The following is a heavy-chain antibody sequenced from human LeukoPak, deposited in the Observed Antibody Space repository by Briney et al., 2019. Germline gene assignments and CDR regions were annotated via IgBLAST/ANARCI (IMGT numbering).Heavy chain of an antibody. J-gene: IGHJ4*02. CDR2: ISSSSSYI. V-gene: IGHV3-21*01. CDR3: ARDLDRGDYGYYFDY. Sequence: GGSLRLSCAASGLTFSSYSMNWVRQAPGKGLEWVSSISSSSSYIYYADSVKGRFTISRDNAKNSLYLQMNSLRAEDTAVYYCARDLDRGDYGYYFDYWGQGTLVTVSS. D-gene: IGHD4-17*01. CDR1: GLTFSSYS.